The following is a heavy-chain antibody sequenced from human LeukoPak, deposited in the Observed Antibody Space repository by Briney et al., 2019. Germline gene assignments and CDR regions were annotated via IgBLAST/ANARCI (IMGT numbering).Heavy chain of an antibody. CDR1: GGSLTSYY. Sequence: SETLYLTCNVSGGSLTSYYWSWIRQPAGKGLEWLGRIYTSGSTNYNPSLKSRVTMSVDTSKNQFSLKLRSVTAADTAVYYCARGDALSWFGGNFSDPWGQGTLVTVSS. CDR2: IYTSGST. CDR3: ARGDALSWFGGNFSDP. J-gene: IGHJ5*02. V-gene: IGHV4-4*07. D-gene: IGHD3-16*01.